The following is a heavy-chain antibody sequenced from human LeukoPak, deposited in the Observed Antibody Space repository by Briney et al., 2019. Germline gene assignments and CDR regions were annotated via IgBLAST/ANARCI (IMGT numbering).Heavy chain of an antibody. CDR3: ALYSRVVNAFDI. J-gene: IGHJ3*02. CDR1: GYTFSTYG. D-gene: IGHD2-21*01. Sequence: GASVKVSCKASGYTFSTYGITWVRQAPGQGLEWMGGINGYSGKTEYAQNLQGRVTVTTDTSTSTAYMELRTLRSDDTAIYYCALYSRVVNAFDIWGQGTMVTVSS. V-gene: IGHV1-18*01. CDR2: INGYSGKT.